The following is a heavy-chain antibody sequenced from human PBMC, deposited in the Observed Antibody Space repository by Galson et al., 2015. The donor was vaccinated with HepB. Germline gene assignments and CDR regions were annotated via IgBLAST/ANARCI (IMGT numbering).Heavy chain of an antibody. V-gene: IGHV1-46*01. Sequence: SVKVSCKASGYTFTSYYMHWVRQAPGQGLEWMGIINPSGGSASYAQKFQGRVTMTRDTSTTTVYMELSSLRSEDTAVYYCARGSSDTAMVKGTVVLVFWGQGTLVTVSS. CDR1: GYTFTSYY. CDR2: INPSGGSA. J-gene: IGHJ4*02. D-gene: IGHD5-18*01. CDR3: ARGSSDTAMVKGTVVLVF.